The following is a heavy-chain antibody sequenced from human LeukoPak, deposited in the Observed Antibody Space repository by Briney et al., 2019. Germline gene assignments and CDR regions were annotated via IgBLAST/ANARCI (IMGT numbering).Heavy chain of an antibody. CDR3: AKGGYRNGWYYFDY. CDR2: ISGSAGST. CDR1: GFTFSSYA. D-gene: IGHD6-19*01. V-gene: IGHV3-23*01. Sequence: GGSLRLSCAASGFTFSSYAMSWVRQAPGKGLEWVSAISGSAGSTYYADSVKGRFTISRDNSKNTLYLQVNSLRAGDTAIYYCAKGGYRNGWYYFDYWGQGTLVTVSS. J-gene: IGHJ4*02.